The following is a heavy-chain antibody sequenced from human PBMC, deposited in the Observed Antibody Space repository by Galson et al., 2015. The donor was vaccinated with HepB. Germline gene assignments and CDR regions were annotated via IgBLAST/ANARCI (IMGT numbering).Heavy chain of an antibody. CDR2: VSSRSSYI. D-gene: IGHD6-13*01. V-gene: IGHV3-21*01. CDR3: ARGHPRAIAAAGICLY. J-gene: IGHJ4*02. CDR1: GFTFSSYS. Sequence: SLRLSCAASGFTFSSYSMNWVRQAPGKGLEWVSSVSSRSSYIYYADSVKGRFTISRDNSKNTLYLQMNSLRAEDTAVYYCARGHPRAIAAAGICLYWGQGTLVTVSS.